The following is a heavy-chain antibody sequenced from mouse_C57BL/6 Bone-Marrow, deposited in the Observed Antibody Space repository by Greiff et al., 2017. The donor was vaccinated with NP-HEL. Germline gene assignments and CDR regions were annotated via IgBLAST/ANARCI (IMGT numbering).Heavy chain of an antibody. V-gene: IGHV1-50*01. CDR2: IVPSDSYT. CDR3: ARGLLLRYYAMDY. CDR1: GYTFTSYW. Sequence: QVQLQQPGAELVKPGASVKLSCKASGYTFTSYWMQWVKPRPGQGLEWIGEIVPSDSYTNYNQKFKGKATLTVDTSSSTAYMQLSSLTSEDSAVYYCARGLLLRYYAMDYWGQGTSVSVST. J-gene: IGHJ4*01. D-gene: IGHD1-1*01.